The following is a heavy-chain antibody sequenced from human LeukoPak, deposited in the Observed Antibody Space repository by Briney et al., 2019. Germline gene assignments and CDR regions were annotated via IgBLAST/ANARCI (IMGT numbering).Heavy chain of an antibody. CDR3: ARDGWQWLSNLPDY. Sequence: AGGSLRLSCAASGFTLSSYAMHWVRQAPGKGLEWVAVISYDGSNKYYADSVKGRFTISRDNSKNTLYLQMNSLRAEDTAVYYCARDGWQWLSNLPDYWGQGTLVTVSS. CDR1: GFTLSSYA. J-gene: IGHJ4*02. D-gene: IGHD6-19*01. V-gene: IGHV3-30*04. CDR2: ISYDGSNK.